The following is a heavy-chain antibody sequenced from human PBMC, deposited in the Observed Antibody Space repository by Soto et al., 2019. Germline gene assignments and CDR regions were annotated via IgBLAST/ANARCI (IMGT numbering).Heavy chain of an antibody. CDR1: GFTFSDYY. V-gene: IGHV3-11*05. D-gene: IGHD5-18*01. J-gene: IGHJ4*02. CDR3: ARVLYSYGLLVGIYD. CDR2: ISSSSSYT. Sequence: GSLRLSCAASGFTFSDYYMSWIRQAPGKGLEWVSYISSSSSYTNYADSVKGRFTISRDNAKNSLYLQMNSLRAEDTAVYYCARVLYSYGLLVGIYDWGQGTLVTVSS.